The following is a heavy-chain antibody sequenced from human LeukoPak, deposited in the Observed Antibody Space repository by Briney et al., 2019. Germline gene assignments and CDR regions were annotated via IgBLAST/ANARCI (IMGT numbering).Heavy chain of an antibody. CDR2: THPNSGGT. Sequence: GASVRVSCKTSGYTFSGYYMNWVRQAPGQGLEWMGWTHPNSGGTYYAQKFKGRVTMTRDTSITTAYMELSWLTSDDTAVYYCARAPLVGATTINFDYWGQGTLVTVSS. D-gene: IGHD1-26*01. J-gene: IGHJ4*02. CDR3: ARAPLVGATTINFDY. V-gene: IGHV1-2*02. CDR1: GYTFSGYY.